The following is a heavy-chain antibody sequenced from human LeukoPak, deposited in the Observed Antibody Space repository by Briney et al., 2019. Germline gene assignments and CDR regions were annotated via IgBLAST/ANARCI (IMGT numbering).Heavy chain of an antibody. CDR1: EGTFGAYS. CDR3: TAGRRLGELFFDY. D-gene: IGHD3-10*01. J-gene: IGHJ4*02. Sequence: PSVKVSCKASEGTFGAYSLDWVRQAPGQGLEWLGGINPIFNILNYAQKFRGRVTITADESTNTAYMDLSSLKYDDTAVYYCTAGRRLGELFFDYWGQGALVTVSS. CDR2: INPIFNIL. V-gene: IGHV1-69*13.